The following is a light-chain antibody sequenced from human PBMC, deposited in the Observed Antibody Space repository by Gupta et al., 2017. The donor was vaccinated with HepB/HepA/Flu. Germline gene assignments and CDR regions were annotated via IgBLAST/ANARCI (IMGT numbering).Light chain of an antibody. J-gene: IGKJ2*01. V-gene: IGKV1-5*03. CDR1: QSVSSW. Sequence: DIQMTQSPSTLSASVVDRVTITFRASQSVSSWLAWYQQKAGKAPKVLIYKASRVESGVPSRFSGSRSGTEFTLTISSRQPEDFANYYCQQDNSYPPTFGQGTKLEIK. CDR3: QQDNSYPPT. CDR2: KAS.